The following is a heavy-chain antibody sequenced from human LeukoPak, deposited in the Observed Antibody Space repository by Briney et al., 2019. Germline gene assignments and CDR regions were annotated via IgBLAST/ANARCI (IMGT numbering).Heavy chain of an antibody. CDR3: ARDRRLQAFDI. CDR2: IYSSGST. Sequence: SETLSLTCSVSGGSMSSGSYDWSWIRQPAGKGLEWIGRIYSSGSTNYNPSLQSRVTISLDTSKDQFSLKMSSVTAADTAVYYCARDRRLQAFDIWGQGTMVTVSS. V-gene: IGHV4-61*02. J-gene: IGHJ3*02. CDR1: GGSMSSGSYD. D-gene: IGHD4-11*01.